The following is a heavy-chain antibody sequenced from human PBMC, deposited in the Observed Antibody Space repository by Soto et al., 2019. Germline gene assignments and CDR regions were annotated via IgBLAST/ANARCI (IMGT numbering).Heavy chain of an antibody. D-gene: IGHD3-16*01. V-gene: IGHV4-31*03. CDR1: GGSISSGGYY. Sequence: QVQLQESGPGLVKPSQTLSLTCTVSGGSISSGGYYWSWIRQHPGKGLEWIGYIYYSGSTYYNPSLKRRVPISVDTSKNQFSLKLSSVTAAGTAVYYCARGLRLGELWGWGQGTLVTVSS. CDR3: ARGLRLGELWG. CDR2: IYYSGST. J-gene: IGHJ4*02.